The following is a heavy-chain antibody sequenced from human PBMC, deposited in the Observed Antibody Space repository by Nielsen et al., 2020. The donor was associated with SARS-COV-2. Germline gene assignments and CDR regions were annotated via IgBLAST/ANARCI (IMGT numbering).Heavy chain of an antibody. Sequence: ESLKISCVVSGFSFSDYSMSWIRQPPGKGLEWIGYIYYSGHTNYNPSLESRVTISLDASKNQFSLKLTSVTAADTAVYYCARDYYGDYLDGFDIWGQGTMVTVSS. J-gene: IGHJ3*02. CDR1: GFSFSDYS. CDR2: IYYSGHT. V-gene: IGHV4-59*12. CDR3: ARDYYGDYLDGFDI. D-gene: IGHD4-17*01.